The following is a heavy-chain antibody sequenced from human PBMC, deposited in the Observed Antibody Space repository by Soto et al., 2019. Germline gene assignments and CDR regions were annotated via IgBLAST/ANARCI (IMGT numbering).Heavy chain of an antibody. V-gene: IGHV3-74*01. CDR3: VRDIR. CDR2: INSDGTTT. J-gene: IGHJ4*02. CDR1: GFTFNNFW. Sequence: EVQLVDSGGGLVQPGGSLRLSCAASGFTFNNFWMYWVRQTPEKGLVWVSGINSDGTTTIYADSVKGRFTISRDNAKNTLYLQMHSLTVEDTAIYYCVRDIRWGQGTLVTVSS.